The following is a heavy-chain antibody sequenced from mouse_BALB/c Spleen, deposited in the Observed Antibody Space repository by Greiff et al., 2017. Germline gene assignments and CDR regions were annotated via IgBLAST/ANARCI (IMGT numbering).Heavy chain of an antibody. CDR3: ARGDYGNYEYFDV. V-gene: IGHV14-4*02. D-gene: IGHD2-1*01. J-gene: IGHJ1*01. CDR1: GFNIKDYY. CDR2: IDPENGDT. Sequence: DVQLQESGAELVRSGASVKLSCTASGFNIKDYYMHWVKQRPEQGLEWIGWIDPENGDTEYAPKFQGKATMTADKSSSTAYMQLSSLKSEDSAVYFCARGDYGNYEYFDVWGAGTTVTVSS.